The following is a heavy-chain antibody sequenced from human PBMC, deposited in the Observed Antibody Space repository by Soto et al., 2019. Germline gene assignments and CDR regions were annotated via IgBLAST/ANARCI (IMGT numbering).Heavy chain of an antibody. D-gene: IGHD2-15*01. CDR1: GGPLSSCY. V-gene: IGHV4-59*08. CDR2: VYYSGTT. J-gene: IGHJ4*02. CDR3: ARHRILNHQSFAY. Sequence: SETLSLACTVSGGPLSSCYWSWIRQSPGKGLEWLGYVYYSGTTNYNPSLKSRVTISVDTSKNQFSLNLSSVTAADTAVYYCARHRILNHQSFAYWGQGTLVTVS.